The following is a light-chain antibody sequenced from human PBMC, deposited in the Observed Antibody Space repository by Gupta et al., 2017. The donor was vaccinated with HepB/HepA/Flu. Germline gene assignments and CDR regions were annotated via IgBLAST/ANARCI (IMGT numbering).Light chain of an antibody. V-gene: IGKV2-30*01. CDR3: KQATHRPYT. Sequence: DVVMNQSPLSLPVILGQPATISCSSSQSLVFADGNIYLNWFQQRPGQSPRRLIYKISNRDSGVPDRFSGSGSGTDFTLKISRVEAEDVGVYYCKQATHRPYTFGQGTKLEIK. J-gene: IGKJ2*01. CDR1: QSLVFADGNIY. CDR2: KIS.